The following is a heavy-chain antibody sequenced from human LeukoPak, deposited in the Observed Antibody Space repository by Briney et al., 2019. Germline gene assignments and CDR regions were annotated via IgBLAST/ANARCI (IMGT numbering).Heavy chain of an antibody. Sequence: ASVKVSCKASGYPFTSYGITWVRQAPGQGLEWMGWISGYNGNTNYAQKFQDRVTMTRDTSISTAYMELSRLRSDDTAVYYCTSARPRITWGQGTLVTVSS. CDR1: GYPFTSYG. J-gene: IGHJ5*02. CDR2: ISGYNGNT. D-gene: IGHD3-10*01. V-gene: IGHV1-18*01. CDR3: TSARPRIT.